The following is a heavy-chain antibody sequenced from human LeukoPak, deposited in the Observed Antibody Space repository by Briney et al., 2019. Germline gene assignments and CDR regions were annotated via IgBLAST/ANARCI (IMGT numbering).Heavy chain of an antibody. J-gene: IGHJ4*02. V-gene: IGHV4-59*01. Sequence: SETLSLTCTVSGGSISSYYWSWIRQPPGKGLEWIGYIYYSGSTNYNPSLESRVTISVDTSKNQFSLKLSSVTAADTAVYYCARGPNGGYSGYDYYFDYWGQGTLVTVSS. D-gene: IGHD5-12*01. CDR3: ARGPNGGYSGYDYYFDY. CDR1: GGSISSYY. CDR2: IYYSGST.